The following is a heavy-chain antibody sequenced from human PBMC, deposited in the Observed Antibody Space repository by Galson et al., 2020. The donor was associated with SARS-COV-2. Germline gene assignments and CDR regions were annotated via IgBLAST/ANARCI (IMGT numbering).Heavy chain of an antibody. D-gene: IGHD2-2*03. V-gene: IGHV3-23*01. Sequence: GGSLRLSCAASGFTFSSYDMSWVRQAPRKGLEWVSAISDNGGSTYYADSVKGRFTISRDNSKNTLYLQMNSLIAEDTAMYYCAKDGYCSSTSGYPIDYWGQGTLVTVSS. CDR2: ISDNGGST. CDR1: GFTFSSYD. CDR3: AKDGYCSSTSGYPIDY. J-gene: IGHJ4*02.